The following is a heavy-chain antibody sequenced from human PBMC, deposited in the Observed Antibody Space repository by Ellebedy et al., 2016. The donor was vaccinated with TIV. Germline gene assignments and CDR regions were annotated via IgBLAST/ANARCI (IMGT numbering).Heavy chain of an antibody. CDR3: ARTPCSGRSCYYPCDY. CDR2: IRNKANSYTT. D-gene: IGHD2-15*01. V-gene: IGHV3-72*01. CDR1: GFTFSDHY. J-gene: IGHJ4*02. Sequence: GESLKISCAASGFTFSDHYMDWVRQAPGKGLEWIGRIRNKANSYTTEYAASVKARFTISRDDSKNSLYLQMNSLKSEDTAVYYCARTPCSGRSCYYPCDYWGRGSLVTVSS.